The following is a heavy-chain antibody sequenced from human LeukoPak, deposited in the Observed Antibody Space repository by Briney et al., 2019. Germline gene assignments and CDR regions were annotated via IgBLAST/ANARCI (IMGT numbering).Heavy chain of an antibody. CDR1: GFTFSSYG. CDR2: ISYDGSNK. CDR3: AKGGYSYGYGRLKGFDY. J-gene: IGHJ4*02. Sequence: GGSLRLSCAASGFTFSSYGMHWVRQAPGKGLEWVAVISYDGSNKYYADSVKGGFTISRDNSKNTLYLQMNSLRAEDTAVYYCAKGGYSYGYGRLKGFDYWGQGTLVTVSS. V-gene: IGHV3-30*18. D-gene: IGHD5-18*01.